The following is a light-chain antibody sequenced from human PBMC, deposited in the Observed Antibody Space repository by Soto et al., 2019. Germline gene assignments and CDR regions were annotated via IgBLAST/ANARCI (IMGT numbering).Light chain of an antibody. CDR1: QSINAW. J-gene: IGKJ1*01. CDR3: QQDHRYST. Sequence: DIHMTQAPSTLSASVGDRVTITCRASQSINAWLAWDQQKPGKAPKLLIYDVSTLASGVPSRFSCSASGTEFTLNISNLESDDFARYGCQQDHRYSTFGQGTRVDIK. V-gene: IGKV1-5*01. CDR2: DVS.